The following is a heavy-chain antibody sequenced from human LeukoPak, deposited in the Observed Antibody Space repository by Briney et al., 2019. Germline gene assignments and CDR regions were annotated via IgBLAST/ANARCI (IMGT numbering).Heavy chain of an antibody. Sequence: ASVKVSCKASGYTFTSYDISWVRQAPGQGLEWMGWISAYNGNTNYAQKLQGRVTMTTDTSTSTAYMELRSLRSDDTAVYYCARETTVTSYYYYGMDVWGQGTTVTVSS. J-gene: IGHJ6*02. D-gene: IGHD4-17*01. V-gene: IGHV1-18*01. CDR1: GYTFTSYD. CDR3: ARETTVTSYYYYGMDV. CDR2: ISAYNGNT.